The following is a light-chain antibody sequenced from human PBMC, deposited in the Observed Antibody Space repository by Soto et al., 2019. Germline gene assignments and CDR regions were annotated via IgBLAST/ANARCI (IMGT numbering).Light chain of an antibody. CDR2: DAS. CDR3: QQYGVFT. V-gene: IGKV1-33*01. J-gene: IGKJ3*01. Sequence: DIQMTQSPSSLSASVGDRVTIPCQASQDISKYLNWYQQKPGKAPKLLIYDASNLETGVPSRFSGSGSGTDFTFTISSLQPEDIATYYCQQYGVFTFGPGTKVDIK. CDR1: QDISKY.